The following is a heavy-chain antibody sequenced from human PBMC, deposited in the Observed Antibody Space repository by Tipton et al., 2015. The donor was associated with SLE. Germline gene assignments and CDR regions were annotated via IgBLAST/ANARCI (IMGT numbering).Heavy chain of an antibody. CDR2: IHSSGNA. CDR3: ARDLLRDSSGYHLDY. D-gene: IGHD3-22*01. V-gene: IGHV4-4*07. CDR1: GDSLSSYY. Sequence: TLSLTCTVSGDSLSSYYWNWIRPPAGRGLEWIGRIHSSGNAAYSPSLKSRVTMSLDTSKNQFSLKLSSVTAADTAVYYCARDLLRDSSGYHLDYWGQGTLVTVSS. J-gene: IGHJ4*02.